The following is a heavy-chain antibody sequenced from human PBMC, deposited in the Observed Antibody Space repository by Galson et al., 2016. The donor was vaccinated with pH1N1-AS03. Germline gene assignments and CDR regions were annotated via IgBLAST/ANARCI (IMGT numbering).Heavy chain of an antibody. J-gene: IGHJ4*02. D-gene: IGHD3-9*01. CDR3: ARNGVLPGYHATGRERVDY. Sequence: LSLTCTVSGDSVSGGTYYWNWIRQPPGKGLEWIGYIYYTGITNYNPSLESRLTISIDRSKNQISLTLGSVTAADTAMYYCARNGVLPGYHATGRERVDYWGQGTLVTVSS. CDR1: GDSVSGGTYY. CDR2: IYYTGIT. V-gene: IGHV4-61*01.